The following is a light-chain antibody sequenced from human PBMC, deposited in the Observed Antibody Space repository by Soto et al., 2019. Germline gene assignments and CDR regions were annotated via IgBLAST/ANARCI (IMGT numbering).Light chain of an antibody. J-gene: IGLJ2*01. CDR3: GAWDDSMNGLV. CDR2: SNN. CDR1: SSDIGSNT. Sequence: QSVLTQPPSASGTPGQRVTISCSGSSSDIGSNTVNWYQQLPRTAPTLLIYSNNQRPSGVPDRFSGSKSGSSASLAISGLQSEDEADYYCGAWDDSMNGLVFGGGTKLTVL. V-gene: IGLV1-44*01.